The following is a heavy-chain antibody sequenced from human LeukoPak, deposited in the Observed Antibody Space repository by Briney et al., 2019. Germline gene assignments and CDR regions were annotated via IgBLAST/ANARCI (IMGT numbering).Heavy chain of an antibody. Sequence: ASVKVSCKASGYTFTSYDINWVRQATGQGLEWMGWMNPNSGNTGYAQKFRGRVTMTRNTSISTAYMELSSLRSEDTAVYYCARVDITVTSDYWGQGTLVTVSS. V-gene: IGHV1-8*01. CDR3: ARVDITVTSDY. CDR2: MNPNSGNT. CDR1: GYTFTSYD. D-gene: IGHD4-17*01. J-gene: IGHJ4*02.